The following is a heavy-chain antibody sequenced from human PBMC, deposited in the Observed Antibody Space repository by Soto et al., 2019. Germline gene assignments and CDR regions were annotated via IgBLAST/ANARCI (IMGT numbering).Heavy chain of an antibody. V-gene: IGHV1-18*01. J-gene: IGHJ6*02. CDR1: GYTFIRYG. CDR2: ISPYNDYT. CDR3: ARGGYYDNTWGKLSHYGLDV. D-gene: IGHD3-16*01. Sequence: QVQLVQSAGEVKKPGASVKVSCKASGYTFIRYGITWVRQAPGQGLEWMGWISPYNDYTIYAQKLQGRVTMTTDTSTXTXYXQLRSLKSDDTAVYYCARGGYYDNTWGKLSHYGLDVWGQGTSVTVSS.